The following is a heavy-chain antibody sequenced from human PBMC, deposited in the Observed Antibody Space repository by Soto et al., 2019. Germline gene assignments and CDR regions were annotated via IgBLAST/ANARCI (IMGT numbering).Heavy chain of an antibody. Sequence: EVQLVESGGGVVQPGGSLSLSCAASGFTFSSYWMSWVRQAPGKGLEWVANIKQHGSEEYYVDSVKGRCTISRDNAKNSLYHQMNSLRAENTVVYYVGRVYGEDVGAPLGCFDYWGQGTSVTVSS. CDR1: GFTFSSYW. CDR2: IKQHGSEE. CDR3: GRVYGEDVGAPLGCFDY. D-gene: IGHD2-21*01. J-gene: IGHJ4*02. V-gene: IGHV3-7*01.